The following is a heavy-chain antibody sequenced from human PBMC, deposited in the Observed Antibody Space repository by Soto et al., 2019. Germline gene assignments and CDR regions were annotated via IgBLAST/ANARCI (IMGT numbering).Heavy chain of an antibody. J-gene: IGHJ3*02. CDR3: ARGALCSSSNCFGSGAFDI. D-gene: IGHD2-2*01. Sequence: GGSLRLSCAASGFTFNKYYMNWVRQAPGKGLEWVSSLSSSGTYIYYADSVKGRFTISRDNAKNSPYLQVNSLRAEDTAVYYCARGALCSSSNCFGSGAFDIWGQGTMVTVSS. CDR1: GFTFNKYY. CDR2: LSSSGTYI. V-gene: IGHV3-21*01.